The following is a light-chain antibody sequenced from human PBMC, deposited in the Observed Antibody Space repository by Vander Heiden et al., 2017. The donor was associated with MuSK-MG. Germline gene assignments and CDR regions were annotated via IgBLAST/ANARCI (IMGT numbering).Light chain of an antibody. V-gene: IGKV4-1*01. J-gene: IGKJ3*01. CDR3: QQYYSTPPA. CDR2: WAS. CDR1: QSVLYSSNNKNY. Sequence: DIVMTQSPHSLAVSPGERATINCKSSQSVLYSSNNKNYLAWYQQKPGQPPKLLIYWASTRESGVPDRFSGSGSGTDFTLTISSLQAEDVAVYYCQQYYSTPPAFGPGTKVDIK.